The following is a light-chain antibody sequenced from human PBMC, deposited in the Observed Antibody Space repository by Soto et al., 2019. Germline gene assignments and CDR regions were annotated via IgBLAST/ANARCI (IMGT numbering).Light chain of an antibody. CDR2: GAS. J-gene: IGKJ1*01. Sequence: EIVMTQSPATLSVSPGERATLSCRASQSVSSNLAWYQQKPGQAPRLLIYGASTRATGIPARFSGSGSGTEFTLTISSLQSEDFAVYYCQQYNNWSGTFGQGTK. V-gene: IGKV3-15*01. CDR1: QSVSSN. CDR3: QQYNNWSGT.